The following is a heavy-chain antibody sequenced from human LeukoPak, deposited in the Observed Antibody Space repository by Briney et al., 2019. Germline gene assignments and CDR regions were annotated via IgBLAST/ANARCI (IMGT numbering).Heavy chain of an antibody. CDR2: ISHDGSNE. Sequence: GRSLRLSCAASGFTFSSYGMQWVRQAPGKGLEWMAVISHDGSNEYYADSVKGRFIISRDISRNTLYLQMNSLRGEDTAVYYCAKARGIYDNTGPDYWGQGTLVTV. V-gene: IGHV3-33*06. J-gene: IGHJ4*02. D-gene: IGHD3-22*01. CDR1: GFTFSSYG. CDR3: AKARGIYDNTGPDY.